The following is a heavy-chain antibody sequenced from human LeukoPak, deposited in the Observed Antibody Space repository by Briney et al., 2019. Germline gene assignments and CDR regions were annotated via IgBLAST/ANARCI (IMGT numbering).Heavy chain of an antibody. CDR2: INPNGGGT. D-gene: IGHD6-13*01. CDR3: ARVGSSWYGGFDY. V-gene: IGHV1-2*02. Sequence: ASVKVSCKASGYTFTGYYMHWVRQAPGQGLEWMGWINPNGGGTNSAQKFQGRVTMTRDTSISTAYVELSRLRSDDTAVYYCARVGSSWYGGFDYWGQGTLVPVSS. J-gene: IGHJ4*02. CDR1: GYTFTGYY.